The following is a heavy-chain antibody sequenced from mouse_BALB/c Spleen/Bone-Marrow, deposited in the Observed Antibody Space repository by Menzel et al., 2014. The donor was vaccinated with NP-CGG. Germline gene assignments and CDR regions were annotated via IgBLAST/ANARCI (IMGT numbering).Heavy chain of an antibody. CDR2: IDPSDSYI. CDR3: ARWGYLDY. V-gene: IGHV1-69*02. J-gene: IGHJ2*01. Sequence: QVQLQQSWAEFAKPGASVRLSCKASGYTFTRFYIHWVKQRPGQDLEWIGEIDPSDSYINYNQKFKGKATLTVDKSSSTAYMQLSSLTSEDSALYYCARWGYLDYWGQGTTLTVSS. CDR1: GYTFTRFY. D-gene: IGHD3-1*01.